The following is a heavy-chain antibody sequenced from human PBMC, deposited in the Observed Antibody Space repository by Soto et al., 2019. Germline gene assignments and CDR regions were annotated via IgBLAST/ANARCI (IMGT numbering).Heavy chain of an antibody. CDR3: ATFPSLRYFDWYLGGGAFDI. CDR2: IYYSGST. V-gene: IGHV4-39*01. Sequence: QLQLQESGPGLVKPSETLSLTCTVSGGSISSSSYYWGWIRQPPGKGLEWIGSIYYSGSTYYNPSLKSRVTISVDTSKNQFSLKLSSVTAADTAVYYCATFPSLRYFDWYLGGGAFDIWGQGTMVTVSS. J-gene: IGHJ3*02. D-gene: IGHD3-9*01. CDR1: GGSISSSSYY.